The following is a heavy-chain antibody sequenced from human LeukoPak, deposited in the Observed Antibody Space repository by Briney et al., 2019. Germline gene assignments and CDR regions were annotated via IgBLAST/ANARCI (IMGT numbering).Heavy chain of an antibody. CDR1: GYTFTSYG. D-gene: IGHD6-19*01. CDR2: ISAYNGNT. V-gene: IGHV1-18*01. Sequence: ASVKVSCKASGYTFTSYGISWVRQAPGQGLEWMGWISAYNGNTNYAQKLQGRVTMTTDTSTSTAYMELRSLRSDDTAVYYCARETAAPTYSSGWYTNWFDPWGQGTLVTVSS. CDR3: ARETAAPTYSSGWYTNWFDP. J-gene: IGHJ5*02.